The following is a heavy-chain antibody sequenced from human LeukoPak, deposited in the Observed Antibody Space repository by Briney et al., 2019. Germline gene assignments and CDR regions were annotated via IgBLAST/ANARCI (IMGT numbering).Heavy chain of an antibody. V-gene: IGHV4-34*01. CDR2: INHSGST. Sequence: SETLSLTCAVYGGSFSGYYWSWIRQPPGKGLEWIGEINHSGSTNYNPSLKSRVTISVDTSKNQFSLKLSSVTAADTAVYYCARGRGDGYNYFDYRGEGTLVTVSS. CDR1: GGSFSGYY. CDR3: ARGRGDGYNYFDY. D-gene: IGHD5-24*01. J-gene: IGHJ4*02.